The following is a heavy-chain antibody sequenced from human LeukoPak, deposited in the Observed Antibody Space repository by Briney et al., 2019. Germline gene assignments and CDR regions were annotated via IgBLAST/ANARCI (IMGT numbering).Heavy chain of an antibody. D-gene: IGHD1-26*01. V-gene: IGHV3-64D*06. CDR1: GFTFSGHF. CDR3: IKDRIGTWSFDH. CDR2: ISINGDKT. Sequence: GGSLRLSCSASGFTFSGHFMHWVRQAPGKGLEYVSSISINGDKTYYAESVKGRFTISRDNSKNMLYLQLSSLRVEDTAVYYCIKDRIGTWSFDHWGQGTLLTVSS. J-gene: IGHJ4*02.